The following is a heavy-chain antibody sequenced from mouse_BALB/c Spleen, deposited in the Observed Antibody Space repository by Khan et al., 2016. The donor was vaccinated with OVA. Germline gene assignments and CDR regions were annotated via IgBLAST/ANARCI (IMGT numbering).Heavy chain of an antibody. CDR1: GFTFSSFG. V-gene: IGHV5-17*02. D-gene: IGHD2-1*01. CDR2: ISSGSSTI. J-gene: IGHJ1*01. CDR3: ARSGGNFHWYFDV. Sequence: EVELVESGGGLVQPGGSRKLSCAASGFTFSSFGIHWVRQAPKKGLEWVAYISSGSSTIYYVDTVKGRFTISRDLPKNTLFLQMTSLRSEDTAMYYCARSGGNFHWYFDVWGAGTSVTVSS.